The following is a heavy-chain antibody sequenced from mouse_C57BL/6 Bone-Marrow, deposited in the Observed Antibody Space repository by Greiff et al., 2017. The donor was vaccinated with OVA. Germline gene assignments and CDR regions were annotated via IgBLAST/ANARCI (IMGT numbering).Heavy chain of an antibody. CDR2: IYPGDGDT. Sequence: VKLMESGAELVKPGASVKISCKASGYAFSSYWMNWVKQRPGKGLEWIGQIYPGDGDTNYNGKFKGKATLTADKSSSTAYMQLSSLTSEDSAVYFCARRGVVATKVLDYWGQGTTLTVSS. J-gene: IGHJ2*01. D-gene: IGHD1-1*01. CDR1: GYAFSSYW. V-gene: IGHV1-80*01. CDR3: ARRGVVATKVLDY.